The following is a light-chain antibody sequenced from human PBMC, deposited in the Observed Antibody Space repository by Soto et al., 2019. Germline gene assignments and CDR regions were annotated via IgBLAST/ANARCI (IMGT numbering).Light chain of an antibody. CDR1: SGSVSILSY. CDR3: DLYRGSGNMV. V-gene: IGLV8-61*01. Sequence: QAVVTQEPSFSVSPGGTVTLTCGLTSGSVSILSYPSWYQPTPGQAPRTLIYSTNTRSSGVPDRFSGSILRTKAALTIAGAQAEDDSHYACDLYRGSGNMVFGGGTKLTVL. CDR2: STN. J-gene: IGLJ3*02.